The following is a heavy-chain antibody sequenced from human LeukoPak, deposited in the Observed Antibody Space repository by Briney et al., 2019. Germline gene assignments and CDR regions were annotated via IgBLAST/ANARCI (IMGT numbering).Heavy chain of an antibody. CDR2: INPSGGST. CDR3: ARSFHAYYYYYMDV. CDR1: GYTFTSYG. D-gene: IGHD3-10*01. Sequence: GASVKVSCKASGYTFTSYGISWVRQAPGQGLEWMGIINPSGGSTSYAQKFQGRVTMTRDTSTSTVYMELSSLRSEDTAVYYCARSFHAYYYYYMDVWGKGTTVTVSS. V-gene: IGHV1-46*01. J-gene: IGHJ6*03.